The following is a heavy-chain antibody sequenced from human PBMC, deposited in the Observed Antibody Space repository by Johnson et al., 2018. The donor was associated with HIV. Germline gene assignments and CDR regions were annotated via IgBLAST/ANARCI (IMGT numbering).Heavy chain of an antibody. Sequence: LLVESGGGVVQPGRSLRLSCAASGFTFDDYAMHWVRQAPGMGLEWVSGISWNSGSIGYADSVEGRFTISRDNAKNSLYLQMNSLGAEDTAVYYCARDICTGGGCYDAFDIWGQGTMVTVSS. V-gene: IGHV3-9*01. D-gene: IGHD2-8*02. CDR2: ISWNSGSI. J-gene: IGHJ3*02. CDR1: GFTFDDYA. CDR3: ARDICTGGGCYDAFDI.